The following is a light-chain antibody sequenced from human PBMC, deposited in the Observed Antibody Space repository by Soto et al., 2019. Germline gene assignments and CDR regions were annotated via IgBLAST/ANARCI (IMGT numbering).Light chain of an antibody. J-gene: IGLJ1*01. CDR1: SSDVGGYNY. CDR3: SSYTSSSTLSTYV. V-gene: IGLV2-14*03. CDR2: DVS. Sequence: QSALTQPASVSGSPGQSITISCTGTSSDVGGYNYVSWYQHHPGNAPKLMIYDVSNRPSGVSNRFSGSKSGNTASLIISGLQAEDEDDYYCSSYTSSSTLSTYVFGTGTKLTVL.